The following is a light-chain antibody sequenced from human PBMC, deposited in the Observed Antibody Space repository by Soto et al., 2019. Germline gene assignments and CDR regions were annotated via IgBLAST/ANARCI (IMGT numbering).Light chain of an antibody. CDR1: QSVSSSY. V-gene: IGKV3-20*01. Sequence: EIVLTQSPGTLSLSPGERAALSCRASQSVSSSYLAWFQRKPGQAPRLLIYAASSRATGIPDRFSGSGSGTDFTLTITTLEPEDSAVYYCQQYGSLITFGQGTRLEIK. CDR2: AAS. CDR3: QQYGSLIT. J-gene: IGKJ5*01.